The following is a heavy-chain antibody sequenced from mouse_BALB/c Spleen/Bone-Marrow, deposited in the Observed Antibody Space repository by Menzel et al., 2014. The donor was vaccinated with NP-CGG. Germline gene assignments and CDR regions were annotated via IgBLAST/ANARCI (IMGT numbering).Heavy chain of an antibody. D-gene: IGHD1-1*01. J-gene: IGHJ4*01. CDR2: INPSNGRT. CDR1: GHTFTGYW. CDR3: ARLIYGSSYIVDF. V-gene: IGHV1S81*02. Sequence: VQLQQSGAELVKPGASVKLSCKASGHTFTGYWMHWVEQRPGQGLEWIGEINPSNGRTNYNEKFKSMATLTVDKPSSTAYMQLSSLTSEDSAVFYCARLIYGSSYIVDFWGQGTSVTVSS.